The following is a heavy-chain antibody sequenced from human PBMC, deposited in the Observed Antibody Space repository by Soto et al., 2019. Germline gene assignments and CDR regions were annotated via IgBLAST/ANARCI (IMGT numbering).Heavy chain of an antibody. CDR3: ARDKQQQLNFYYYYMDV. V-gene: IGHV4-31*03. D-gene: IGHD6-13*01. J-gene: IGHJ6*03. CDR2: IYYSGST. Sequence: SETLSLTCTVSGGSISSGGYYWSWIRQHPGKGLEWIGYIYYSGSTYYNPSLKSRVTISVDTSKNQFSLKLSSVTAADTAVYYCARDKQQQLNFYYYYMDVWGKGTTVTVSS. CDR1: GGSISSGGYY.